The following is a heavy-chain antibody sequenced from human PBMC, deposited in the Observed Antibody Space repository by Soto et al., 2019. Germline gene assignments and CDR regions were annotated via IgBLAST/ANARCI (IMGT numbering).Heavy chain of an antibody. J-gene: IGHJ6*02. Sequence: GESLKISCKGSGYNFTNYWIGWVRQMPGKGLEWMGIIDPGDSDTRYSPSFQGQVTISADKSISTAYLQWSSLKASDTAMYYCAAGIVVVPAGWAYYYGMDVWGQGTTVTVSS. CDR1: GYNFTNYW. CDR2: IDPGDSDT. CDR3: AAGIVVVPAGWAYYYGMDV. D-gene: IGHD2-2*01. V-gene: IGHV5-51*01.